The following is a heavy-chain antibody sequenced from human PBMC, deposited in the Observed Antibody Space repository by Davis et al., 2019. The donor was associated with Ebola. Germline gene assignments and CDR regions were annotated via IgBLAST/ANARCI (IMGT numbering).Heavy chain of an antibody. V-gene: IGHV3-33*01. CDR2: IWYDGSNK. J-gene: IGHJ6*02. D-gene: IGHD3-3*01. CDR3: ARETAYDFWSGYPYGMDV. CDR1: GFTFSSYG. Sequence: GGSLRLSCAASGFTFSSYGMHWVRQAPGKGLEWVAVIWYDGSNKYYADSVKGRFTISRDNSKNTLYLQMNSLRAEDTAVYYCARETAYDFWSGYPYGMDVWGQGTTVTVSS.